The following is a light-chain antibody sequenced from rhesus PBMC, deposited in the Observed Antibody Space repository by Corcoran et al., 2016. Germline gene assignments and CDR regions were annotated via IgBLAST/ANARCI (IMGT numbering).Light chain of an antibody. J-gene: IGKJ3*01. CDR2: YAN. CDR3: QQGNSNPFT. V-gene: IGKV1-32*02. CDR1: QGISSY. Sequence: DIQMSQSPSSLSASVGDRVTITCRASQGISSYLNWYQQKPGKAPKLLIYYANSLASGVPSRFSGSGSRTDFTLTIRSLQPEDFATYYCQQGNSNPFTFGPGTKLDIK.